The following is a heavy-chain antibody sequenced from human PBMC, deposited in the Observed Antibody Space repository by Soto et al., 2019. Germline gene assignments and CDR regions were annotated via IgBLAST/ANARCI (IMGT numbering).Heavy chain of an antibody. D-gene: IGHD3-10*01. CDR2: IYWDDDK. J-gene: IGHJ4*02. CDR3: ARRLHYASESDYFDY. Sequence: QITLKESGPTLVKPTQTLTLTCTFSGFSLSTSGVGVGWIRQPPGKALEWLVVIYWDDDKRYSPSLKSRLTITKDTSKNEVVLTMTNLDPVDTATYYCARRLHYASESDYFDYWGQGTLVTVSS. CDR1: GFSLSTSGVG. V-gene: IGHV2-5*02.